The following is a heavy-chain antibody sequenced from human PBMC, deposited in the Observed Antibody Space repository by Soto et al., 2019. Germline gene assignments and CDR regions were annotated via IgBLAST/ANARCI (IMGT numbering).Heavy chain of an antibody. Sequence: GXSVKVSCSASGYTFTCYYSNWVRQAPGQGLEWMGWIIPDSGATNYTQKFQGRVTMTSETSTNTAFLELSRLRSDDTAVYFCARGDSISIFGVIKWLDPWGQGTLVTVSS. CDR1: GYTFTCYY. CDR2: IIPDSGAT. D-gene: IGHD3-3*01. V-gene: IGHV1-2*02. J-gene: IGHJ5*02. CDR3: ARGDSISIFGVIKWLDP.